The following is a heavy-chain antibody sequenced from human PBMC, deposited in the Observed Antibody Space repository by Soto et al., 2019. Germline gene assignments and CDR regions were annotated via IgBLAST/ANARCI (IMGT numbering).Heavy chain of an antibody. J-gene: IGHJ4*02. CDR1: GGTFSSYT. CDR3: ASREGDYGDYVFAY. CDR2: IIPILGIA. D-gene: IGHD4-17*01. Sequence: QVQLVQSGAEVKKPGSSVKVSCKASGGTFSSYTISWVRQAPGQGLEWMGRIIPILGIANYAQKFQGRVTITADKSTSTAYMELSSLRSEDTAVDYCASREGDYGDYVFAYWGQGTLVTVSS. V-gene: IGHV1-69*02.